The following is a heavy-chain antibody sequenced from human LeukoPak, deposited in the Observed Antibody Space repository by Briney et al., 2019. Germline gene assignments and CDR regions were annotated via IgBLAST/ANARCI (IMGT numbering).Heavy chain of an antibody. J-gene: IGHJ4*02. V-gene: IGHV4-59*11. CDR1: GGSISSHC. Sequence: SEPLSLTCTVSGGSISSHCGSWIRQTPGKGLEWIGYISYSGSTNYNPSLKSRVTISVDTSKNQFSLKLSSVTAADTAVYYCARDLLGYYFDYWGQGTLVTVSS. CDR2: ISYSGST. CDR3: ARDLLGYYFDY.